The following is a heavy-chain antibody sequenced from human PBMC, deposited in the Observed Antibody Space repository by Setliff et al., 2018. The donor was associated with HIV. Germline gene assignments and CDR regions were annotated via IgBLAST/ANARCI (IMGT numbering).Heavy chain of an antibody. CDR1: GGSISTYY. CDR2: IYTSGST. V-gene: IGHV4-4*09. CDR3: ARHSGVASPNWFDP. J-gene: IGHJ5*02. Sequence: PSETLSLTCTVSGGSISTYYWSWIRQPPGKGLEWIGYIYTSGSTNYNPSLKTRVTISVDTSKNQFSLKLSSVTAADTAVYYWARHSGVASPNWFDPWGQGTLVTVSS. D-gene: IGHD3-10*01.